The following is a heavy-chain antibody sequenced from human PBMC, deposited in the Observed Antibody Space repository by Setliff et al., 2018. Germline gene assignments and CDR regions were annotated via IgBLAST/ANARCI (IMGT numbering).Heavy chain of an antibody. CDR3: AREDGPNYYYYYMDI. J-gene: IGHJ6*03. CDR1: GGSISSYS. V-gene: IGHV4-4*08. Sequence: SETLSLTCSVSGGSISSYSWGWIRQPPGKGLEWIGHIQTSGTTNYNPSLKSRVTISVDTSKNQFSLKLSAVTAADTAVYFCAREDGPNYYYYYMDIWGKGTTVTVSS. D-gene: IGHD2-8*01. CDR2: IQTSGTT.